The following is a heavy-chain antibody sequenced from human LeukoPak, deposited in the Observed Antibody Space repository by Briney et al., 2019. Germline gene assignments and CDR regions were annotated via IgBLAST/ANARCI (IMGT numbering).Heavy chain of an antibody. J-gene: IGHJ4*02. CDR3: SKDRIRSWYALSY. V-gene: IGHV3-9*01. Sequence: PGGSLSLSCAASGFTLGDYAMHWVRQAPGKGLEWVSGISWNCGSVGYADSVKGRFTISRDSAKTSLYLQMTSLRAEDTALYYCSKDRIRSWYALSYWGQGTLVNVSS. CDR2: ISWNCGSV. D-gene: IGHD6-13*01. CDR1: GFTLGDYA.